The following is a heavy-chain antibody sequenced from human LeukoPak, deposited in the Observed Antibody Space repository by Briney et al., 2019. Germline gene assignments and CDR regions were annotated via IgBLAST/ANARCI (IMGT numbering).Heavy chain of an antibody. CDR1: GFRFSSYW. Sequence: GGSLRLSCVVSGFRFSSYWMNWVRQAPGKGLEWVANIRQDGSEKYYADSVKGRFTVSRDNSKNSLYLEMNSLRGEDTAVYYCARVLSVSYCDSWGQGTLVTVSS. D-gene: IGHD2/OR15-2a*01. CDR2: IRQDGSEK. V-gene: IGHV3-7*03. J-gene: IGHJ4*02. CDR3: ARVLSVSYCDS.